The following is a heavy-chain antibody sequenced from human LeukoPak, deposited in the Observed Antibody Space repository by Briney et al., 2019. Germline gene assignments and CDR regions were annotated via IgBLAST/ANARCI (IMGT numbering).Heavy chain of an antibody. CDR3: ARARSKIVVVTNHAFDI. CDR2: INPNSGGT. J-gene: IGHJ3*02. Sequence: GASVKVSCKASGYTFTCYYMHWVRQAPGQGLEWMGWINPNSGGTNYAQKFQGRVTMTRDTSISTAYMELSRLRSDDTAVYYCARARSKIVVVTNHAFDIWGQGTMVTVSS. D-gene: IGHD3-22*01. CDR1: GYTFTCYY. V-gene: IGHV1-2*02.